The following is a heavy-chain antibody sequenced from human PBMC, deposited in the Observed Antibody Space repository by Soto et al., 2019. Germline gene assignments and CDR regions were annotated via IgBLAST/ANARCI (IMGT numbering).Heavy chain of an antibody. CDR3: ARHVTDTAMALDDAFDI. V-gene: IGHV5-51*01. CDR2: IYPGDSDT. J-gene: IGHJ3*02. D-gene: IGHD5-18*01. Sequence: PGESLKISCKVSGYSFTSYWIGWVRQMPGKGLEWMGIIYPGDSDTRYSPSFQGQVTISADKSISTAYLQWSSLKASDTAMHYCARHVTDTAMALDDAFDIWGQGTMVTVSS. CDR1: GYSFTSYW.